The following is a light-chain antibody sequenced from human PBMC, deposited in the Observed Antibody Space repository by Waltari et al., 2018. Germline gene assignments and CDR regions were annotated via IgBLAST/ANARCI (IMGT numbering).Light chain of an antibody. CDR2: ETN. J-gene: IGLJ3*02. V-gene: IGLV1-51*02. CDR3: GTWDLSLNSGV. CDR1: APNIWINH. Sequence: QSVLTQPPSVSAAQAPRVTISCPATAPNIWINHIPCYQQFPGTAPKLLIHETNKRPSGIPDRFSGSKSGASATLDITGLQTGDEADYYCGTWDLSLNSGVFGGGTKLTVL.